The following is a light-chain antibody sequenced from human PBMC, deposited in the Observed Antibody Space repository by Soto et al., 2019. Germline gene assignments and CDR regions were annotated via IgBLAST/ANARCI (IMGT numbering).Light chain of an antibody. CDR3: QPYGSSTGYT. Sequence: EIVLTQSPGTLSLSPGERATLACRASQSVSSSYLAWYQQRPGQAPRLLIYDASSRATGIPDRFSGSGSGTDLTLTIRRLEPEDFAVYYCQPYGSSTGYTFGQGTKLEIK. CDR2: DAS. CDR1: QSVSSSY. J-gene: IGKJ2*01. V-gene: IGKV3-20*01.